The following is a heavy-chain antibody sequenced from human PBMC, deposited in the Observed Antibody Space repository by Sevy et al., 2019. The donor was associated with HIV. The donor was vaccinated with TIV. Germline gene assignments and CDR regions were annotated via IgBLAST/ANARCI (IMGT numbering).Heavy chain of an antibody. CDR2: FIPMFDTA. CDR3: ASSYYESSGYSLLYYYGMDV. Sequence: ASVKVSCKASGGTFSNYAISWVRQAPGQGLEWMGGFIPMFDTANSARKFQGRVTLTADGSTSTAYMELSSLRSEDTAVYYCASSYYESSGYSLLYYYGMDVWGQGTTVTVSS. CDR1: GGTFSNYA. J-gene: IGHJ6*02. D-gene: IGHD3-22*01. V-gene: IGHV1-69*13.